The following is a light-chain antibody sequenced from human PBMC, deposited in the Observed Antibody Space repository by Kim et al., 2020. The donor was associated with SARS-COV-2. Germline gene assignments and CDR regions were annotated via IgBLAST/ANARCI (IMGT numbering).Light chain of an antibody. CDR2: DVY. V-gene: IGKV3-11*01. Sequence: LSLGERDTLSRSASDSVGTPLGWYKQRPRQAPSITIFDVYMVVTGTPARFSGTGSGTEFTLTPSSLEPEDFVVYSSHNNGTWPCTLGGGTKVDIK. CDR3: HNNGTWPCT. CDR1: DSVGTP. J-gene: IGKJ4*01.